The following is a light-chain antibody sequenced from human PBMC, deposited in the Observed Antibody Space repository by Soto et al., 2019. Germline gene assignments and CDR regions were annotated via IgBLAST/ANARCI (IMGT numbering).Light chain of an antibody. CDR1: SRDIVASNF. J-gene: IGLJ1*01. CDR2: DVN. CDR3: YSWNSNSDTHYV. Sequence: QSALTQPASVSGSPGQSITISCPEPSRDIVASNFVSWYQQHPGQAPKLMISDVNNRPSGISDRFSGSKSGNTASLTISGLQAEDEADYYCYSWNSNSDTHYVFGTGTKLTVL. V-gene: IGLV2-14*03.